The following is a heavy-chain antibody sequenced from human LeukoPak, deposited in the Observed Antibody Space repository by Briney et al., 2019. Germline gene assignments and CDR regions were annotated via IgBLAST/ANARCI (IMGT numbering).Heavy chain of an antibody. CDR2: INSDGNTT. D-gene: IGHD1-26*01. Sequence: PGGSLRLSCAASGFTFSGYWMHWVRQAPGKGLVWVSRINSDGNTTNYADSVKGRFTISRDNSKNMLYLQMHSLRAEDTAVYYCARRYSGSYGAFDIWGQGTMVTVSS. CDR3: ARRYSGSYGAFDI. V-gene: IGHV3-74*01. CDR1: GFTFSGYW. J-gene: IGHJ3*02.